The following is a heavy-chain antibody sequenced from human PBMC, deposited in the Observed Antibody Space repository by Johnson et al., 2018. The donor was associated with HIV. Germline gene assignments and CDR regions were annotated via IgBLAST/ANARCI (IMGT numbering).Heavy chain of an antibody. D-gene: IGHD6-19*01. V-gene: IGHV3-7*05. CDR3: ARGGWRGGWNVFDI. CDR2: IKQDGSEK. Sequence: VQLVESGGGLVQPGGSLRLSCAASGFSFSTYWVSWVRQAPGTGLEWVANIKQDGSEKHDVDSVKGRFTISRDNAKNSLYLHMNSLRADDTALYYCARGGWRGGWNVFDIWGQGTMVTVSS. J-gene: IGHJ3*02. CDR1: GFSFSTYW.